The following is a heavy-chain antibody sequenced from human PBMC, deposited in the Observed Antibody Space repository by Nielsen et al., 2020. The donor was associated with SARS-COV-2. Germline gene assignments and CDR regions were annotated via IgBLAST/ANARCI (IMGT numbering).Heavy chain of an antibody. Sequence: GGSLRLSCAASGFTFSSYEMNWVRQAPGKGLEWVSYISSSGSTIYYADSVKGRFTISRDNAKNSLYLQMNSLRAEDTAVYYCARGYSSSNNQGYYYYDMDVWGQGTTVTVSS. CDR3: ARGYSSSNNQGYYYYDMDV. CDR1: GFTFSSYE. CDR2: ISSSGSTI. V-gene: IGHV3-48*03. D-gene: IGHD6-13*01. J-gene: IGHJ6*02.